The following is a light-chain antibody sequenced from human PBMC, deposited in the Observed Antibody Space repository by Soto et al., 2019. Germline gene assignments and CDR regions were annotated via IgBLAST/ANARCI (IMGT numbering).Light chain of an antibody. CDR3: CSCSGSSPLYV. Sequence: QSALTQPASVSGSPGQSITISCTGASGDVGGHDYVSWYQQYPGKAPKLMIYDVSNRHSGVSNRFSGSKSGNTASLTISGRQAEDEADYYCCSCSGSSPLYVFGTGTKLTVL. V-gene: IGLV2-14*01. J-gene: IGLJ1*01. CDR2: DVS. CDR1: SGDVGGHDY.